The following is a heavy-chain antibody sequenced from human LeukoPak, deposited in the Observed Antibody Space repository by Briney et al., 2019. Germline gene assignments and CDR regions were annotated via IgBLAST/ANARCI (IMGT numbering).Heavy chain of an antibody. Sequence: PGGSLRLSCAASGFTFNSYAMSWVRQAPGKGLEWVSAISGRGGSTYYADSVKGRFTISRDNSKNTLYLQMNSLRAEDTAVYYCAKFCKDGDYVMVDAFDIWGQGTMVTVSS. CDR2: ISGRGGST. CDR3: AKFCKDGDYVMVDAFDI. D-gene: IGHD4-17*01. V-gene: IGHV3-23*01. J-gene: IGHJ3*02. CDR1: GFTFNSYA.